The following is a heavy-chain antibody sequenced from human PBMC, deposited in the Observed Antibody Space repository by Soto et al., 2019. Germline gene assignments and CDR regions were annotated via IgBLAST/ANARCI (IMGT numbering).Heavy chain of an antibody. D-gene: IGHD6-6*01. CDR2: IYYSGST. J-gene: IGHJ6*02. CDR3: ARDRGVYSSSSPRYYYYGMDV. Sequence: SETLSLTCTVPGGSVSSGSYYWSWIRQPPGKGLEWIGYIYYSGSTNYNPSLKSRVTISVDTSKNQFSLKLSSVTAADTAVYYCARDRGVYSSSSPRYYYYGMDVWGQGTTVTVSS. V-gene: IGHV4-61*01. CDR1: GGSVSSGSYY.